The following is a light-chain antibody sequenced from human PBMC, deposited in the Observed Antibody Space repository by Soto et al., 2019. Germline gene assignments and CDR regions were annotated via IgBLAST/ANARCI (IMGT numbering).Light chain of an antibody. V-gene: IGKV3-11*01. CDR3: QQRGNWPRT. J-gene: IGKJ1*01. CDR1: QSVSAY. CDR2: DAS. Sequence: IVLTDSPVSLSLAPWERATLSCRASQSVSAYLAWYQQKPGQAPRLLIYDASNRATGIPGRFSGSGSGTDFTLTISSLEPEDFAVYYCQQRGNWPRTFGQGTKVDIK.